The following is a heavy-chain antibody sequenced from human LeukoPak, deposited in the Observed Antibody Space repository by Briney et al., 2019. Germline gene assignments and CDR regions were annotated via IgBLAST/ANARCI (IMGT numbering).Heavy chain of an antibody. CDR2: INPNSGGT. D-gene: IGHD5-12*01. Sequence: ASVKLSCKASGYTFTGYYMHWVRQAPGQGLEWMGWINPNSGGTNYAQKFQGRVTMTSDTSISTAYMELSRLRFDDTAVYYCARDQGAYSGYDLSALYYYYYGMDVWGQGATVTVSS. CDR3: ARDQGAYSGYDLSALYYYYYGMDV. J-gene: IGHJ6*02. V-gene: IGHV1-2*02. CDR1: GYTFTGYY.